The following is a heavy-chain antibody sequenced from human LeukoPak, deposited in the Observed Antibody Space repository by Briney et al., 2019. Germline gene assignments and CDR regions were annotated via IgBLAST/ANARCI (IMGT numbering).Heavy chain of an antibody. V-gene: IGHV4-59*04. CDR2: IYHSGST. CDR3: ATLTMVRGVIVDY. CDR1: GGSMSSYY. J-gene: IGHJ4*02. Sequence: SETLSLTCTVSGGSMSSYYWSWIRQPPGKGLEWIGSIYHSGSTYYNPSLKSRVTISVDTSKNQFSLKLSSVTAADTAVYYCATLTMVRGVIVDYWGEGTLVTVSS. D-gene: IGHD3-10*01.